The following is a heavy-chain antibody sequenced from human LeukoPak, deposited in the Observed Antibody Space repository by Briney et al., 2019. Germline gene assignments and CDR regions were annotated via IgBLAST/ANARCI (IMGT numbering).Heavy chain of an antibody. V-gene: IGHV3-48*04. CDR3: ARAHYYDSSGYYY. J-gene: IGHJ4*02. CDR1: GFTFSSYS. Sequence: GGSLRLSCAASGFTFSSYSMNWVRQAPGKGLEWVSYISSSSSTIYYADSVKGRFTISRDHAKNSLYLQMDSLRAEDTAVYYCARAHYYDSSGYYYWGQGTLVTVSS. CDR2: ISSSSSTI. D-gene: IGHD3-22*01.